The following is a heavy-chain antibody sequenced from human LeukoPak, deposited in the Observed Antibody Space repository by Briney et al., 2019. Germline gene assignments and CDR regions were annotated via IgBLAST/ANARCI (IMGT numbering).Heavy chain of an antibody. V-gene: IGHV3-43D*03. J-gene: IGHJ6*04. D-gene: IGHD3-10*01. CDR3: AKDGGYYGSGSFALGV. CDR2: ISWDGGST. CDR1: GFTFDDYA. Sequence: PGGSLRLSCAASGFTFDDYARHWVRQAPGKGLEWVSPISWDGGSTYYADSVKGRFTISRDYGKNSLYLQMNSLRAEDTALYYCAKDGGYYGSGSFALGVGGKGTTVTISS.